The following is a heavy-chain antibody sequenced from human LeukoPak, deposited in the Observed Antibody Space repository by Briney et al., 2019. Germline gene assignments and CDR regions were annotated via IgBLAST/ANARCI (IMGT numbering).Heavy chain of an antibody. CDR3: ARDRDSSGWYAPYYYYGMDV. D-gene: IGHD6-19*01. Sequence: SGTLSLTCAVSGGSISSSNWWSWVRQPPGKGLEWIGEIYHSGSTNYNPSLKSRVTISVDKSKNQFSLKLSSVTAADTAVYYCARDRDSSGWYAPYYYYGMDVWGQGTTVTVSS. J-gene: IGHJ6*02. CDR1: GGSISSSNW. V-gene: IGHV4-4*02. CDR2: IYHSGST.